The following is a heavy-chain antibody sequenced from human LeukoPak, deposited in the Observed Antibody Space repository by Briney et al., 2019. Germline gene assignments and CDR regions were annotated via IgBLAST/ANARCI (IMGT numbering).Heavy chain of an antibody. V-gene: IGHV3-21*01. Sequence: GGSLRLSCAASGFTFSSYNMNWVRQAPGKGLEWVSSISNSSSYKYYADSVKGRFTISRDNAKNSLYLQMNSLRGEDTAVYYCARGDYYYDSSGYYFDYWGQGTLVTVSS. CDR3: ARGDYYYDSSGYYFDY. J-gene: IGHJ4*02. CDR2: ISNSSSYK. CDR1: GFTFSSYN. D-gene: IGHD3-22*01.